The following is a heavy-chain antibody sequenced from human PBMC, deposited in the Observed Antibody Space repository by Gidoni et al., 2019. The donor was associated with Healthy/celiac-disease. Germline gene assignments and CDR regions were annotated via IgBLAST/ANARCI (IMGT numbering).Heavy chain of an antibody. CDR1: GGSISSYY. CDR2: IYYSGST. D-gene: IGHD6-19*01. Sequence: QVQLQESGPGLVKPSETLSLTCTVSGGSISSYYWSWIRQPPGKGLEWIGYIYYSGSTNYNPSLKSRVTISVDTSKNQFSLKLSSVTAADTAVYYCARHRGSGWPYYYYYGMDVWGQGTTVTVSS. J-gene: IGHJ6*02. CDR3: ARHRGSGWPYYYYYGMDV. V-gene: IGHV4-59*08.